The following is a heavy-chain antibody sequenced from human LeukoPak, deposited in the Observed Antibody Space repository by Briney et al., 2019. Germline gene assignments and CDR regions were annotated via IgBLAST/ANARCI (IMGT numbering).Heavy chain of an antibody. CDR2: INHSGST. CDR1: GGSFSGYY. D-gene: IGHD1-7*01. CDR3: ARRPWNYGVDP. V-gene: IGHV4-34*01. J-gene: IGHJ5*02. Sequence: PSETLSLTCAVYGGSFSGYYWSWIRQPPGKGLEWIGEINHSGSTNYNPSLKSRVTISVDTSKNQFSLKLSSVTAADTAVYYCARRPWNYGVDPWGQGTLVTVSS.